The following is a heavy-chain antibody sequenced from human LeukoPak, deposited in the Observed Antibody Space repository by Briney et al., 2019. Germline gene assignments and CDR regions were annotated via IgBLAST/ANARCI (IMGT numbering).Heavy chain of an antibody. CDR1: GFFVSNNY. CDR3: AREWGYGCGGECFSGIQAYYGMAV. V-gene: IGHV3-53*01. CDR2: IYSGGDT. D-gene: IGHD2-15*01. Sequence: GGSLRLSCAASGFFVSNNYMSWVRQAPGKGLEWVSVIYSGGDTYYADSVKGRFTISRDNSKNTLYLQMNRLRAEDTAIYYCAREWGYGCGGECFSGIQAYYGMAVWGQATTVTVPS. J-gene: IGHJ6*02.